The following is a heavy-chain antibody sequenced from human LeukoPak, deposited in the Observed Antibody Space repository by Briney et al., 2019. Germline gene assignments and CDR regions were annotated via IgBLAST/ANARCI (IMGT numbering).Heavy chain of an antibody. J-gene: IGHJ4*02. Sequence: ASVKVSCKASGYTFTSYDINWVRQATGQGLEWMGWISAYNGNTNYAQKLQGRVTMTTDTSTSTAYMELRSLRSDDTAVYYCARAPSYNWNFGDFDYWGQGTLVTVSS. D-gene: IGHD1-7*01. CDR2: ISAYNGNT. V-gene: IGHV1-18*01. CDR3: ARAPSYNWNFGDFDY. CDR1: GYTFTSYD.